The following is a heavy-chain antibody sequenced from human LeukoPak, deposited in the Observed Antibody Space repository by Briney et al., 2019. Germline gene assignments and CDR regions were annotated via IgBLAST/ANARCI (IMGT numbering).Heavy chain of an antibody. V-gene: IGHV4-4*07. CDR1: GDSISNYY. Sequence: SETLSLTCTVSGDSISNYYWTWIRQSAGKGLQWIGRINTSGNTNYNPYLKSRVTMSLDTSKNQFSLNLSSVTAADTAVYYCARERLGFRVDVWGKGTRVTVSS. CDR3: ARERLGFRVDV. CDR2: INTSGNT. J-gene: IGHJ6*04. D-gene: IGHD3-10*01.